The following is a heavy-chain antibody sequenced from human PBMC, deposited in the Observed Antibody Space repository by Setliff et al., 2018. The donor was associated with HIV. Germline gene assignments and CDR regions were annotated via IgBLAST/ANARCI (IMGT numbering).Heavy chain of an antibody. Sequence: ASVKVSCKASGYTFTSYAMHWVRQAPGQRLEWMGWINAGNGNTKYSQKFQGRVTITRDTSASTAYMELSSLRSEDTAVYYCARAGAYGDYVGAFDIWGQGTMVT. CDR1: GYTFTSYA. CDR3: ARAGAYGDYVGAFDI. CDR2: INAGNGNT. V-gene: IGHV1-3*01. D-gene: IGHD4-17*01. J-gene: IGHJ3*02.